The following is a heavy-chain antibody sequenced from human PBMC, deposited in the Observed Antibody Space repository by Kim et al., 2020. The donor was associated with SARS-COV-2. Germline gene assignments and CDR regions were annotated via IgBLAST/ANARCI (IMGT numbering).Heavy chain of an antibody. J-gene: IGHJ3*01. CDR2: MCDDGSNK. CDR1: GVTFSSYG. Sequence: GGSLRLSCAASGVTFSSYGMHWVRQAPGKGLEWVAVMCDDGSNKYYADSVKGRFTISRDNSKNTLYLQMNSLRAEDTAVYYCAREQGYGDYDYAFDLWGQGTMVTVSS. D-gene: IGHD4-17*01. V-gene: IGHV3-33*01. CDR3: AREQGYGDYDYAFDL.